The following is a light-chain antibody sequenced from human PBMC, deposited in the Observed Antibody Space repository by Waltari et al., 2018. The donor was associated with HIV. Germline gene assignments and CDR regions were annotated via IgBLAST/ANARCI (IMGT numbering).Light chain of an antibody. CDR3: QQSFSGFS. CDR2: ATS. V-gene: IGKV1-39*01. CDR1: HNISGF. Sequence: IQLTQSPSSLSAYLADNVTITCRPSHNISGFLNWYQQKPGKAPKLLVFATSSLQSGVPSRFKGSASGMDFSLTINSLHPEDFATYYCQQSFSGFSFGPGISVD. J-gene: IGKJ3*01.